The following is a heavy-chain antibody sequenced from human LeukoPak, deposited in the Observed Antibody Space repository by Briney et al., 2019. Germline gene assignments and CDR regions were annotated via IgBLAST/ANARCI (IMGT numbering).Heavy chain of an antibody. D-gene: IGHD2-21*02. CDR1: GFTFSTYW. CDR2: INQDGSET. Sequence: QPGGSLRLSCAASGFTFSTYWMSWVRQAPGKGLEWLANINQDGSETYYVDSVKGRFTISRDNAKNSVYLQMSSLRAEDTAIFYCARGLCSDGDYYPDRAFDIWGQGTMVTVSS. CDR3: ARGLCSDGDYYPDRAFDI. V-gene: IGHV3-7*03. J-gene: IGHJ3*02.